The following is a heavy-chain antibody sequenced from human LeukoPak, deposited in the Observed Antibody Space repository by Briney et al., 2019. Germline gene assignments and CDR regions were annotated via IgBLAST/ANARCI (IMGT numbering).Heavy chain of an antibody. Sequence: GGSLRLSCDASGFTFSNYAMIWVRQAPGKGLEWVSGISASGGSTYYADSVKGRFTISRDNSKDTLYLQMKSLRVEDTAVYYCANEMRAQLLWLADYWGQGALVTVSS. CDR2: ISASGGST. V-gene: IGHV3-23*01. J-gene: IGHJ4*02. CDR1: GFTFSNYA. D-gene: IGHD2-21*01. CDR3: ANEMRAQLLWLADY.